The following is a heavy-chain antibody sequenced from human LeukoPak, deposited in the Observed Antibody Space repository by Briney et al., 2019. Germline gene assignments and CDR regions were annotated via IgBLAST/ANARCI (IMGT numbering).Heavy chain of an antibody. D-gene: IGHD1-26*01. J-gene: IGHJ5*02. V-gene: IGHV1-2*02. Sequence: ASVKVSCKASGYTFTGYYMHWVRQAPGQGLEWMGWINPNSGGTNYAQKFQGRVTMTSDTSISTAYMELSRLRSDDTAVYYCARDGSGSGANKEWFAPWSQGTLVTVSS. CDR3: ARDGSGSGANKEWFAP. CDR1: GYTFTGYY. CDR2: INPNSGGT.